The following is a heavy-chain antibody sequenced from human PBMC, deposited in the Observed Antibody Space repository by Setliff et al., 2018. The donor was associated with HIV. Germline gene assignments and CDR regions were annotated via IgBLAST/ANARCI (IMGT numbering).Heavy chain of an antibody. CDR3: ARGPPLQRYYYYMDV. Sequence: ASVKVSCKASGYTFTSYAMNWVRQAPGQGLEWMGWINTNTGNPTYAQGFTGRFVFSLDTSVSTAYLQISSLKAEDTAVYYCARGPPLQRYYYYMDVWGKGTTVTVSS. CDR2: INTNTGNP. V-gene: IGHV7-4-1*02. J-gene: IGHJ6*03. CDR1: GYTFTSYA.